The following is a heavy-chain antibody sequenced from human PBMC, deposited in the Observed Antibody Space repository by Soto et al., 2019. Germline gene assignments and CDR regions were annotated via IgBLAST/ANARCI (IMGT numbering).Heavy chain of an antibody. CDR1: GGSISDISYC. CDR3: ARHKSGSDWLDP. CDR2: MFYSGAT. D-gene: IGHD2-15*01. V-gene: IGHV4-39*01. J-gene: IGHJ5*02. Sequence: QLQLQESGPGLVKPSETLSLTCTVSGGSISDISYCWGWIRQPPGKGLQWIGCMFYSGATYYNPSLKNRVTLSVDTSNNEFSLQLVSVTAPDTAVYYCARHKSGSDWLDPWGQGTLVTVSS.